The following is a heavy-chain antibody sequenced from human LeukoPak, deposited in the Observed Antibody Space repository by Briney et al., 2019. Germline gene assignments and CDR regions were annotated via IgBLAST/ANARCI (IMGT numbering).Heavy chain of an antibody. J-gene: IGHJ4*02. V-gene: IGHV1-3*03. D-gene: IGHD6-19*01. CDR3: ARQAAWGSSGWYYFDY. CDR1: GYTFTSYA. Sequence: GASVKVSCKASGYTFTSYAMHWVRQAPGQRLEWMGWINAGNGNTKYSQEFQGRVTITRDTSASTAYMELSSLRSEDMAVYYCARQAAWGSSGWYYFDYWGQGTLVTVSS. CDR2: INAGNGNT.